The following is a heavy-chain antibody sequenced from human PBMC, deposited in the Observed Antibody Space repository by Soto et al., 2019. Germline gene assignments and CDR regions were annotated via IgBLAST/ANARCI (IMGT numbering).Heavy chain of an antibody. Sequence: ASVKVSCKASGYTFTSYGISWVRQAPGQGLEWMGWISAYNGNTNYAQKLQGRVTMTTDTSTSTAYMELRRLRSDDTAVYYSAFDPRGLLYWFCVDYGIDGLGQGSTVTVSS. D-gene: IGHD3-10*01. J-gene: IGHJ6*01. CDR1: GYTFTSYG. CDR2: ISAYNGNT. V-gene: IGHV1-18*01. CDR3: AFDPRGLLYWFCVDYGIDG.